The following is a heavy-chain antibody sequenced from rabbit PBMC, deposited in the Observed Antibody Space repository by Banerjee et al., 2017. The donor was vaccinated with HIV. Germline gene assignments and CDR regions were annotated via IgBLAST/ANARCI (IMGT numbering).Heavy chain of an antibody. Sequence: QSLEESGGDLVKPGASLTLTCTASGFTISSYWMNWVRQAPGKGLEWIGCIATGSGNTYYASWAKGRFTISKTSSTTVTLQMTSLTAADTATYFCARDVTWGDWDLWGPGTLVPS. V-gene: IGHV1S40*01. CDR1: GFTISSYW. CDR3: ARDVTWGDWDL. CDR2: IATGSGNT. D-gene: IGHD4-1*01. J-gene: IGHJ6*01.